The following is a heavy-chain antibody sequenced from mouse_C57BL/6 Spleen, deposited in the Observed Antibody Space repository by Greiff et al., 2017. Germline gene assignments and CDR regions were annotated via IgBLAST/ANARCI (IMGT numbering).Heavy chain of an antibody. D-gene: IGHD3-2*02. V-gene: IGHV6-6*01. CDR3: TGQLRRRGFDY. CDR1: GFTFSDAW. Sequence: EVMLVESGGGLVQPGGSMKLSCAASGFTFSDAWMDWVRQSPEKGLEWVAEIRNKANNHATSYAESVKGRFTISKDDAKNSVYQQMNSLRAEDTGSYYCTGQLRRRGFDYWGQGTTRTVSS. CDR2: IRNKANNHAT. J-gene: IGHJ2*01.